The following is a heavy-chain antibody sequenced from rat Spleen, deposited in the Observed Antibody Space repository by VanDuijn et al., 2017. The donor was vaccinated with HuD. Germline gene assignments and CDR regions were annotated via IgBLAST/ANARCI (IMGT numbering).Heavy chain of an antibody. CDR2: TWIDGNT. J-gene: IGHJ2*01. CDR1: GLSLTSNS. Sequence: QVQLKESGPGLVQPSQTLSLACTVSGLSLTSNSVSWIRQPPGKGLEWMGVTWIDGNTAYNSLLKSRLSISRDTSKSQVFLKVNSLQAEDTATYYCARDRTGPFDYWGQGVMVTVSS. CDR3: ARDRTGPFDY. D-gene: IGHD4-2*01. V-gene: IGHV2-47*01.